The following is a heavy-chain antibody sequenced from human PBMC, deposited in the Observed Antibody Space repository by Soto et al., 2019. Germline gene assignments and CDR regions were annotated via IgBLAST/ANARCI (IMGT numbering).Heavy chain of an antibody. CDR1: GYTFTGYC. D-gene: IGHD1-7*01. CDR2: INPNSGGT. Sequence: ASVKVSCKASGYTFTGYCMHWVRQAAGQGVAWMGWINPNSGGTNYEQKFQGRVTITADKPTSKAYMELGSLQSEDTAVYYCPSPGTITGTTVEYYYGMDVWGQGTTVTVSS. CDR3: PSPGTITGTTVEYYYGMDV. J-gene: IGHJ6*02. V-gene: IGHV1-2*02.